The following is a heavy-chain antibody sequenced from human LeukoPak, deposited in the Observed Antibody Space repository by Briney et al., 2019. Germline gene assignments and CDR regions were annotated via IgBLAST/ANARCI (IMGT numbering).Heavy chain of an antibody. CDR1: GYTFTGYY. V-gene: IGHV1-2*02. D-gene: IGHD3-22*01. CDR2: INPNSGGT. Sequence: ASVKVSCKASGYTFTGYYMHWVRQAPGQGLEWMGWINPNSGGTNYAQKFQGRVTMTRDTSISTAYMELSRLRSDDTAVYYCARETPDCSGYYYPLGYWGQGTLVTVSS. CDR3: ARETPDCSGYYYPLGY. J-gene: IGHJ4*02.